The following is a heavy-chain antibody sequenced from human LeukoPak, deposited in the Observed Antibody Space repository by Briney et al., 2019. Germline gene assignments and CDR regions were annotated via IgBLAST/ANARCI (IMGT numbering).Heavy chain of an antibody. CDR1: GFTFSSYA. V-gene: IGHV3-23*01. J-gene: IGHJ4*02. CDR3: AKQCGPYYDSSAYYSDY. CDR2: ISGSGGST. D-gene: IGHD3-22*01. Sequence: PGGSLRPSCAASGFTFSSYAMSWVRQAPGKGPEWVSIISGSGGSTYYADSVKGRFTISRDNSKNTLYFQMNSLRAEDTAVYYCAKQCGPYYDSSAYYSDYWGQGTLVTVSS.